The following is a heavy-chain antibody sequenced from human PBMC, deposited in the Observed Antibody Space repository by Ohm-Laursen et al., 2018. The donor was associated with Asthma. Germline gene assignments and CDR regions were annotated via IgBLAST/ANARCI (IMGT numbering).Heavy chain of an antibody. CDR3: AISLAQQQLVLGY. V-gene: IGHV4-31*03. D-gene: IGHD6-13*01. Sequence: TLSLTCTVSGGSIGSGGYYWSWIRQPPGKGLEWNGYIYYTGSTSYNPSLKSRVTMSVDTSNNHFSLRLSSVTAADRALYYCAISLAQQQLVLGYWGQGTLVTVSS. J-gene: IGHJ4*02. CDR2: IYYTGST. CDR1: GGSIGSGGYY.